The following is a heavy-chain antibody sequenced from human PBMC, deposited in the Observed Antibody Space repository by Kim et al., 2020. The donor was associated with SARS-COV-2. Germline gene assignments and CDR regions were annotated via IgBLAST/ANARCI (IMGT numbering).Heavy chain of an antibody. CDR2: K. CDR3: ARIKGGFGIDY. Sequence: KYYSTSLKTRLTISKDTSKNQVVLTMTNMDPVDTATYYCARIKGGFGIDYWGQGTLVTVSS. V-gene: IGHV2-70*01. J-gene: IGHJ4*02. D-gene: IGHD3-16*01.